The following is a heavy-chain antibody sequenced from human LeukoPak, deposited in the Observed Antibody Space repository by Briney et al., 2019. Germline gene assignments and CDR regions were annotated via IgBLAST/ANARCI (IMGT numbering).Heavy chain of an antibody. Sequence: MAGGSLRLSCAASGFTFSSYSMNWVRQAPGKGLEWVSSISTGSSFIYYADSVKGRFTISGDIAKNSLYLQMNSLRAEDTAAYYCARTDYYDKSIDYWGQGTLVTVSS. J-gene: IGHJ4*02. V-gene: IGHV3-21*01. CDR2: ISTGSSFI. CDR1: GFTFSSYS. D-gene: IGHD3-22*01. CDR3: ARTDYYDKSIDY.